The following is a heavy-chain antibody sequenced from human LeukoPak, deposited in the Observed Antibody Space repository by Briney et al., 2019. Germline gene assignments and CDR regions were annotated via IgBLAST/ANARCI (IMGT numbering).Heavy chain of an antibody. CDR3: TRGSPTVSAGYN. V-gene: IGHV3-53*01. Sequence: PGEPLRLSCAASGFTVNRDYMSWVRQSPGKGLEWVSVVYNDGRTFYADSVKGRFTISRDDSKNTVFLQMNRLRPEDTAIYFCTRGSPTVSAGYNWGRGTVVIVSS. D-gene: IGHD1-1*01. CDR1: GFTVNRDY. J-gene: IGHJ4*02. CDR2: VYNDGRT.